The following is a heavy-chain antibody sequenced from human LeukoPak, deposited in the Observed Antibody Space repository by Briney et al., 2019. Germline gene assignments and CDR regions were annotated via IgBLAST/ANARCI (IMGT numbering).Heavy chain of an antibody. D-gene: IGHD4-23*01. CDR1: GYTFTGYY. CDR2: INPNSGGT. V-gene: IGHV1-2*04. J-gene: IGHJ4*02. CDR3: ARADYGGNNPFDY. Sequence: ASVKVSCKASGYTFTGYYMHWVRQAPGRGLEWMGWINPNSGGTNYAQKFQGWVTMTRDTSISTAYMELSRLRSDDTAVYYCARADYGGNNPFDYWGQGTLVTVSS.